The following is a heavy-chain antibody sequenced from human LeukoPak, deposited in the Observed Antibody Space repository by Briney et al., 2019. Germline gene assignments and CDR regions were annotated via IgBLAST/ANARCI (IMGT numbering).Heavy chain of an antibody. CDR2: IIPIFGTA. J-gene: IGHJ4*02. Sequence: ASVKVSCKASGGTFSSYAISWVRQAPGQGLEWMGGIIPIFGTANYAQKFQGRVTITADESTSTAYMELSSLRSDDTAVYYCARVIAAAGTFGFFDYWGQGTLVTVSS. V-gene: IGHV1-69*01. CDR3: ARVIAAAGTFGFFDY. D-gene: IGHD6-13*01. CDR1: GGTFSSYA.